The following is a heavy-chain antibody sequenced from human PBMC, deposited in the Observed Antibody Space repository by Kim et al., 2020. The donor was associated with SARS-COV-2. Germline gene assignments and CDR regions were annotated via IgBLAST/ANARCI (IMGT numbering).Heavy chain of an antibody. D-gene: IGHD7-27*01. V-gene: IGHV3-33*01. CDR1: GFTFSSYG. CDR3: AGGPPGADGMDV. Sequence: GGSLRLSCAASGFTFSSYGMHWVRQAPGKGLEWVAVIWYDGSNKYYADSVKGRFTISRDNSKNTLYLQMNSLRAEDTAVYYCAGGPPGADGMDVWGQGTTVTVSS. J-gene: IGHJ6*02. CDR2: IWYDGSNK.